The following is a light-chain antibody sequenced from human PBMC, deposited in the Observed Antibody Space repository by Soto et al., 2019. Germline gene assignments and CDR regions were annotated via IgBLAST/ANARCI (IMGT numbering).Light chain of an antibody. CDR1: QSISSS. V-gene: IGKV1-39*01. J-gene: IGKJ1*01. CDR2: AAS. CDR3: QHYNSYSEA. Sequence: DIQMTQSPSSLSVSAGDRVTITCRASQSISSSLNWYQKKPGKAPKLLIYAASTLQSGVPSRFSGSGSGTDFTLTISSLQPDDFATYYCQHYNSYSEAFGQGTKVDIK.